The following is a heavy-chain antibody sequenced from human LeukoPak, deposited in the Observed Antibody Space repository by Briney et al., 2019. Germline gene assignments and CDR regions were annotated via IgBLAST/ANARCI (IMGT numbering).Heavy chain of an antibody. Sequence: GESLKISCKGSGSSFSSYWIGWVRQLPGKGLEWMGMIYPGDSDTRYSPSFQGQVTISADKSISTAYLQWSSLKASDTAMYYCARRAYCGGDCYLDYWGQGTLVTVSS. V-gene: IGHV5-51*01. D-gene: IGHD2-21*02. J-gene: IGHJ4*02. CDR2: IYPGDSDT. CDR1: GSSFSSYW. CDR3: ARRAYCGGDCYLDY.